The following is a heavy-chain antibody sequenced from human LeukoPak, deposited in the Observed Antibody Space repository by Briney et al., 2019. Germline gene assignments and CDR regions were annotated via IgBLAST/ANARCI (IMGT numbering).Heavy chain of an antibody. J-gene: IGHJ4*02. CDR3: ARSSGSYYNPLWDY. D-gene: IGHD1-26*01. V-gene: IGHV4-59*01. CDR2: IYHSGST. Sequence: PSETLSLTCTVSGGSISTYYWNWIRQPPGKGLEWIGYIYHSGSTNYNPSLQSRVTISVDTSKNQFSLNLNSVTAADTAVYYCARSSGSYYNPLWDYWGQGTLVTVSS. CDR1: GGSISTYY.